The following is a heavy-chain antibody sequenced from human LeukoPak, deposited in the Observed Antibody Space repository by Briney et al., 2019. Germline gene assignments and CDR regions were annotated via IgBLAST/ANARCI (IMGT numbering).Heavy chain of an antibody. V-gene: IGHV3-23*01. Sequence: GGSLRLSCAASRFAFSSYAMSWVRQPPGKGLEWVSVISGSGGSTYYADSVKGRFTISRDNSKNTLYLQMNSLRAEDTAVYYCAKVWLAAADDAFDIWGQGTMVTVSS. CDR1: RFAFSSYA. J-gene: IGHJ3*02. CDR3: AKVWLAAADDAFDI. CDR2: ISGSGGST. D-gene: IGHD5-18*01.